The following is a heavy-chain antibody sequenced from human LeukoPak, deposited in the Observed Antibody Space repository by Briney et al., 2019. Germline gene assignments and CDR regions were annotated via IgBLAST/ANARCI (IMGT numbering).Heavy chain of an antibody. CDR2: ISGSGGST. V-gene: IGHV3-23*01. Sequence: PGGSLRLSCAVSGFTFSSYGMSWVRQAPGKGLEWVSAISGSGGSTYYADSVKGRFTISRDYSKNTLYLHMNSLRAEDTAVYYCARDQAGSGHYADYWGQGTLVTDSS. CDR3: ARDQAGSGHYADY. CDR1: GFTFSSYG. D-gene: IGHD3-10*01. J-gene: IGHJ4*02.